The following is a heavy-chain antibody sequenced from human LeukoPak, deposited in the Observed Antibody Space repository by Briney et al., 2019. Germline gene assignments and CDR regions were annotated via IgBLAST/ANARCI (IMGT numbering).Heavy chain of an antibody. CDR1: GFSLSTRGMR. J-gene: IGHJ4*02. CDR2: IDWDDDK. V-gene: IGHV2-70*04. Sequence: SGPALLQPTPTLTLTFTFSGFSLSTRGMRVGWIRQPPVKALEWLSLIDWDDDKFYSTSLKTRLTISKDTSKNQVVLTMTNMDPVGTATYYCARIYSSGWYDYWGQGTLVTVSS. D-gene: IGHD6-19*01. CDR3: ARIYSSGWYDY.